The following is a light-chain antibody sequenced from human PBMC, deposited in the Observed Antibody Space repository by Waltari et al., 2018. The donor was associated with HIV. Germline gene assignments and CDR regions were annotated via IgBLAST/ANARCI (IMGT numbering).Light chain of an antibody. CDR1: SSNIGSKT. CDR3: ATWDDSLKGVV. V-gene: IGLV1-44*01. CDR2: NNN. Sequence: PHSASGTPGQRVTISCSGSSSNIGSKTVNWYQQLPGTAPKLLIYNNNQWPSGVPDRFSGSKSGTSASLAISGLQSEDEADYYCATWDDSLKGVVFGGGTKLTVL. J-gene: IGLJ2*01.